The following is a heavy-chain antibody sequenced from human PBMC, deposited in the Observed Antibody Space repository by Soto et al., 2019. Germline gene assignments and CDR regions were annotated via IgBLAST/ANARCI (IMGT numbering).Heavy chain of an antibody. V-gene: IGHV3-30-3*01. CDR2: ISYDGSNK. D-gene: IGHD5-12*01. CDR3: ARDYYRFNSGYGFSMDV. J-gene: IGHJ6*02. CDR1: GFTFSSYA. Sequence: GGSLRLSCAASGFTFSSYAMHWVRQAPGKGMEWVAVISYDGSNKYYADSVKGRFTISRDNSKNTLYLQMNSLRAEDTAVYYCARDYYRFNSGYGFSMDVWGQGTTVTVSS.